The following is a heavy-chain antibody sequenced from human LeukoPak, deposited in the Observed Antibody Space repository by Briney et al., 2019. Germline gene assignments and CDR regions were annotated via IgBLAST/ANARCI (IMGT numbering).Heavy chain of an antibody. CDR2: IDPSGGST. V-gene: IGHV1-46*01. Sequence: ASVKVSCKASGYTFISYSMHWVRQAPGQGLEWMGIIDPSGGSTSYAQKFQGRVTMTRDMSTSTVYMELSSLRSEDTALYYCARARSRSSTYYLGYWGQGTLVVVSS. CDR1: GYTFISYS. CDR3: ARARSRSSTYYLGY. J-gene: IGHJ4*02. D-gene: IGHD6-13*01.